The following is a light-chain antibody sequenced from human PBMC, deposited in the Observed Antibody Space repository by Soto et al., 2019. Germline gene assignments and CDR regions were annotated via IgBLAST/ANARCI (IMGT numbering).Light chain of an antibody. Sequence: EIVMTQSPATLSVSPGERATLSCRARQTVASNLAWYQQKPGQAPRLLIHGASSRATGVPARFSGSGSGTEFTLTISSLQSEDFAVYYCQQYHNWPPQYTFGQGTKLHIK. V-gene: IGKV3-15*01. CDR1: QTVASN. CDR2: GAS. CDR3: QQYHNWPPQYT. J-gene: IGKJ2*01.